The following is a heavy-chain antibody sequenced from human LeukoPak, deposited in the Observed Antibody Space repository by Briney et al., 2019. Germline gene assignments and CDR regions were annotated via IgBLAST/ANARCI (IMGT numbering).Heavy chain of an antibody. V-gene: IGHV4-38-2*01. J-gene: IGHJ6*04. Sequence: SETLSLTCAVSGYSISSGYYWGWIRQPPGKGLEWIGSMSHNRGTYYNPSLKSRVTISMDTSKNQFSLRLSSVTAADTAVYYCASYYASGISAYNYYGMDVWGKGTTVTVSS. D-gene: IGHD3-10*01. CDR3: ASYYASGISAYNYYGMDV. CDR2: MSHNRGT. CDR1: GYSISSGYY.